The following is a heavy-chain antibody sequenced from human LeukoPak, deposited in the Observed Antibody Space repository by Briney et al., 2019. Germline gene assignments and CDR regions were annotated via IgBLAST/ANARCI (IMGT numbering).Heavy chain of an antibody. CDR3: SPLGSGVDY. V-gene: IGHV3-23*01. D-gene: IGHD6-19*01. J-gene: IGHJ4*02. CDR1: GFIFSSSA. CDR2: ISGSGGTA. Sequence: SGGSLRLSCAASGFIFSSSAMSWVRQAPGKGLEWVSVISGSGGTAYYADSVKGRFTISRDNSKNTLYLQINSLRAEDTAVYYCSPLGSGVDYWGQGTLVTVSS.